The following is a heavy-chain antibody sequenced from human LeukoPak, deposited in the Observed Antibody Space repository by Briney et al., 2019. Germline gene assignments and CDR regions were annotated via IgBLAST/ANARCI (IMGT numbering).Heavy chain of an antibody. V-gene: IGHV3-7*01. CDR2: IKQDGSEK. CDR3: AKVDRGDYSSSPVPYYNYYMNV. Sequence: PGGSLRLSCAASGFTFSRYWMTWVRQAPGKGLEWVANIKQDGSEKYYVDSVKGRFTISRDNAKNSLYLQMNSLRAEDTAVYYCAKVDRGDYSSSPVPYYNYYMNVWGKGTTVTVSS. CDR1: GFTFSRYW. J-gene: IGHJ6*03. D-gene: IGHD6-13*01.